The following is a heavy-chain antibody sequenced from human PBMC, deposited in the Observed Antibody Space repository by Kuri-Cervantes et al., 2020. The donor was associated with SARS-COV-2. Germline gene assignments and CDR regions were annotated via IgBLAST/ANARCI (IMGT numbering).Heavy chain of an antibody. V-gene: IGHV1-69*13. J-gene: IGHJ6*02. CDR2: IIPIFGTA. CDR3: ARDQAIAARPPYYYYGMDV. Sequence: SVKVSCKASGGTFSSYAISWVRQAPGQGLEWMGGIIPIFGTANYAQKFQGRVTITADESTSTAYMELSSLRSEDTAVYYCARDQAIAARPPYYYYGMDVWGQGTTVTVSS. D-gene: IGHD6-6*01. CDR1: GGTFSSYA.